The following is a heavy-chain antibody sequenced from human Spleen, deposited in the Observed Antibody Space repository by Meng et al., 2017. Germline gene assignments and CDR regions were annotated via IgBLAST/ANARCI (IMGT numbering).Heavy chain of an antibody. V-gene: IGHV3-30*01. CDR1: GFTFSSYA. CDR2: ISYDGSNK. CDR3: ARESAFDI. Sequence: GESLKISCAASGFTFSSYAMHWVRKAPGKGLEWVAVISYDGSNKYYADSVKGRFTISRDNSKNTLYLQMNSLRAEDTAVYYCARESAFDIWGQGTMVTVSS. J-gene: IGHJ3*02.